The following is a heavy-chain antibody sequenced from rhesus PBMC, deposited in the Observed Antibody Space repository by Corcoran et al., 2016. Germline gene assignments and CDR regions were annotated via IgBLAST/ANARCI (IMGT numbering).Heavy chain of an antibody. D-gene: IGHD1-26*01. CDR2: ISGSSGST. V-gene: IGHV4-65*01. J-gene: IGHJ2*01. CDR3: ARRNYGYWYFDL. Sequence: QVQLQESGPGLVKPSETLSLTSAVSGGSISSSNWWSWIRQPPGKGLEWIGYISGSSGSTYYNPSLKNRVTISKDTSKNQFSLKLSSVTAADTAVYYCARRNYGYWYFDLWGPGTPITISS. CDR1: GGSISSSNW.